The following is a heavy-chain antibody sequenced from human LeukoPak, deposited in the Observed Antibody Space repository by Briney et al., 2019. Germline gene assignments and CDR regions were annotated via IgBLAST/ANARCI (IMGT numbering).Heavy chain of an antibody. Sequence: PSETLSLTCAVFGGSINSYYWSWIRQPPGKGLEWIGYIYYSGNTNYNPSFKSRVTISVDTSKNQFSLKLSSVTAADTAIYYCVRQPSATAAFDIGGQGTMVTVSS. CDR1: GGSINSYY. V-gene: IGHV4-59*08. D-gene: IGHD2-2*01. CDR3: VRQPSATAAFDI. CDR2: IYYSGNT. J-gene: IGHJ3*02.